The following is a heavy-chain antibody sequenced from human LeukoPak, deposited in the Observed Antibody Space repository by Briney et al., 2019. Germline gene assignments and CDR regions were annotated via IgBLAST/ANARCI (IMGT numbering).Heavy chain of an antibody. V-gene: IGHV1-18*01. CDR1: GYTFTSYG. D-gene: IGHD6-19*01. J-gene: IGHJ4*02. CDR3: ARDDRIAVAGNPFDY. CDR2: ISAYNGNT. Sequence: GASVKVSCKASGYTFTSYGISWVRQAPGQGLEWMGWISAYNGNTNYAQKLQGRVTMTTDTSTSTAYMELRSLRSDDTAVYYCARDDRIAVAGNPFDYWGQGTLVTVSS.